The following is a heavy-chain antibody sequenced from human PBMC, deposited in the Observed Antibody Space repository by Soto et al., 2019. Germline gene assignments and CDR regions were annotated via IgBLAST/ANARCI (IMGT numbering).Heavy chain of an antibody. V-gene: IGHV4-39*01. Sequence: TETLSLTCLVSGDSINRFSDCWAWFRQPPGKGLEWIGSIYYSGSTYYNPSLKSRVTISVDTSKNQFSLKLSSVTAADTAVYYCARRVYSSSWLYYYGMDVWGQGTTVTVSS. D-gene: IGHD6-13*01. CDR1: GDSINRFSDC. CDR2: IYYSGST. J-gene: IGHJ6*02. CDR3: ARRVYSSSWLYYYGMDV.